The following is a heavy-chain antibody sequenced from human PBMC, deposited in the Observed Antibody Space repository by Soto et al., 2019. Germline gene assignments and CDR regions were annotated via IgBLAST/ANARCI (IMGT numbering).Heavy chain of an antibody. CDR2: ISAYNGNT. D-gene: IGHD6-13*01. Sequence: ASVKVSCKASGYTFTSYGISWVRQAPGQGLEWMGWISAYNGNTNYAQKLQGRVTMTTDTSTSPAYMELRSLRSDDTAVYYCARGNRGYSSSWARFDYWGQGTLVTVSS. CDR3: ARGNRGYSSSWARFDY. J-gene: IGHJ4*02. CDR1: GYTFTSYG. V-gene: IGHV1-18*01.